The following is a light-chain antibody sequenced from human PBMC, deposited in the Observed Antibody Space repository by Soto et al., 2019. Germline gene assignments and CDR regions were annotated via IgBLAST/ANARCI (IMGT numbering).Light chain of an antibody. CDR2: DAS. Sequence: EIVMTQSPATLSVSPGERAILSSRASRGISSNLAWYQQKPGQAPRLLIYDASTRATGIPARFSGSGSETDFTLTISSLQPEDFATYSCQQSYSTTWTFGQGTKVDIK. J-gene: IGKJ1*01. CDR3: QQSYSTTWT. V-gene: IGKV3-15*01. CDR1: RGISSN.